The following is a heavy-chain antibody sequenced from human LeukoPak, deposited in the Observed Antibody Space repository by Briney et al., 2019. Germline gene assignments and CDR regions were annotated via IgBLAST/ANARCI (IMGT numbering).Heavy chain of an antibody. V-gene: IGHV3-48*04. CDR2: ISSSGSTI. D-gene: IGHD4-17*01. CDR1: GFTFSSYA. J-gene: IGHJ4*02. Sequence: SGGSLRLSCAASGFTFSSYAMSWVRQAPGKGLEWVSYISSSGSTIYYADSVKGRFTISRDNAKNSLYLQMNSLRAEDTAVYYCARSGHDYGDYEARYWGQGTLVTVSS. CDR3: ARSGHDYGDYEARY.